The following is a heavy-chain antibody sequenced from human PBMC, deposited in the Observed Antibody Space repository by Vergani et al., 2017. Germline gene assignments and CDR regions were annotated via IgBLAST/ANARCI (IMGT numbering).Heavy chain of an antibody. CDR3: ARCGIATPTDY. D-gene: IGHD6-6*01. CDR1: GYTFTGYY. Sequence: QVQLVQSGAEVKKPGASVKVSCKASGYTFTGYYMHWVRQAPGQGLEWMGWINPNSGGTNYAHEFQGRVTMTSDTSISTAYMELSRLSSDDTSVYYCARCGIATPTDYWGQGCLVTV. J-gene: IGHJ4*02. CDR2: INPNSGGT. V-gene: IGHV1-2*07.